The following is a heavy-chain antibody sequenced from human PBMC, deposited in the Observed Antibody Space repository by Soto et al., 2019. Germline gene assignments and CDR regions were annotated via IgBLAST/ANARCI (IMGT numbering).Heavy chain of an antibody. D-gene: IGHD6-13*01. Sequence: NPSETLSLTCAVYGGSFSGYYWSWIRQPPGKGLEWIGEINHSGSTNYNPSLKSRVTISVDTSKNQFSLKLSSVTAADTAVYYCASGQQLGYYYYGMDVWGQGTTVTV. CDR3: ASGQQLGYYYYGMDV. J-gene: IGHJ6*02. CDR1: GGSFSGYY. CDR2: INHSGST. V-gene: IGHV4-34*01.